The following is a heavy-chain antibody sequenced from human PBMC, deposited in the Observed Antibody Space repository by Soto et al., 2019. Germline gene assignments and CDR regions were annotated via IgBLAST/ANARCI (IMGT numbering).Heavy chain of an antibody. CDR3: ARDIRPAATIGDYYYYYGMDV. D-gene: IGHD2-2*01. CDR2: IYYSGST. Sequence: KPSETLSLTCTVSGASISSGDYYWSWIRQPPGKGLEWIGYIYYSGSTYYNPSLKSRVTISVDTSKNQFSLKLSSVTAADTAVYYCARDIRPAATIGDYYYYYGMDVWGQGTTVTVSS. J-gene: IGHJ6*02. V-gene: IGHV4-30-4*01. CDR1: GASISSGDYY.